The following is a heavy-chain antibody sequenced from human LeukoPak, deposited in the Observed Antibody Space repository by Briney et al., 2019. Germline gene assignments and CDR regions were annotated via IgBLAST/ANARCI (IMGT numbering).Heavy chain of an antibody. J-gene: IGHJ3*02. CDR3: AKGKSRGDAFDI. CDR1: GFTFSSYA. CDR2: ISGSGGST. Sequence: VGSLRLSCAASGFTFSSYAMSWVRQAPGKGLEWVSAISGSGGSTYYADSVKGRFTISRDNSKNTLYLQMNSLRAEDTAVYYCAKGKSRGDAFDIWGQGTMVTVSS. V-gene: IGHV3-23*01.